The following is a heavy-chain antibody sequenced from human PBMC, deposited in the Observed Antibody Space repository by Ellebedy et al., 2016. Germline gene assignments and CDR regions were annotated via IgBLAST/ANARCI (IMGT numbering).Heavy chain of an antibody. CDR2: IYHSGTT. CDR1: GYSISSGYY. CDR3: ARLTFTKDDYNLYWYFDL. J-gene: IGHJ2*01. Sequence: SETLSLXXTVSGYSISSGYYWGWIRQPPGKGLEWIGTIYHSGTTYYNASLKSRVTISVDTSKNQFSLRLTSVTAADTAVYYCARLTFTKDDYNLYWYFDLWGRGTLVTVSS. D-gene: IGHD5-24*01. V-gene: IGHV4-38-2*02.